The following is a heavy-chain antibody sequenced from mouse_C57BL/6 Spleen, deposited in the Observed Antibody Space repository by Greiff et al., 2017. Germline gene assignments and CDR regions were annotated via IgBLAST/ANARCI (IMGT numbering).Heavy chain of an antibody. J-gene: IGHJ4*01. CDR3: ARLYGGVYYYAMDY. D-gene: IGHD2-10*02. Sequence: QVQLQQSGAELVKPGASVKISCKASGYAFSGYWMNWVKQRPGKGLEWIGQIYPGDGDTNYNGKFKGKATLTADKSSSTAYMQLSSLTSEASAVYFCARLYGGVYYYAMDYWGQGTSVTVSS. V-gene: IGHV1-80*01. CDR2: IYPGDGDT. CDR1: GYAFSGYW.